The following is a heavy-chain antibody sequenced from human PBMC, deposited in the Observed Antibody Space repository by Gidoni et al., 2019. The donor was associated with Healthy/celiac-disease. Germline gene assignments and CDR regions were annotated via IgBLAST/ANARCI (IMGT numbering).Heavy chain of an antibody. CDR1: GFTVSSNY. Sequence: EVQLVESGGGLVQPGGSLRLPYAASGFTVSSNYMSWVRQAPGKGLEWVSVIYSGGSTYYADSVKGRFTISRDNSKNTLYLQMNSLRAEDTAVYYCARDSAEIEYFQHWGQGTLVTVSS. CDR2: IYSGGST. D-gene: IGHD3-10*01. CDR3: ARDSAEIEYFQH. V-gene: IGHV3-66*02. J-gene: IGHJ1*01.